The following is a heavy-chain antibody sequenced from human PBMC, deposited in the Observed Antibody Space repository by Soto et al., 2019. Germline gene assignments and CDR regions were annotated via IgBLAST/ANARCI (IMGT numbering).Heavy chain of an antibody. CDR1: GGSISSSSYY. D-gene: IGHD2-8*02. CDR3: ARDKITGLFDY. Sequence: SETLSLTCTVSGGSISSSSYYWGWIRQPPGKGLEWIGSIYYSRSTYYNPSLKSRVTISVDTSKNQFSLKLTSVTAADTAVYYCARDKITGLFDYWGQGTLVTVSS. J-gene: IGHJ4*02. V-gene: IGHV4-39*02. CDR2: IYYSRST.